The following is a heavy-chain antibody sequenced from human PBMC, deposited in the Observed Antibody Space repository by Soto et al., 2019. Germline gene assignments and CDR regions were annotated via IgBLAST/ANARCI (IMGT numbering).Heavy chain of an antibody. D-gene: IGHD2-2*01. CDR1: GFTFSSYA. CDR3: ARDLRPYCSSTSCHVFDY. Sequence: QVQLVESGGGVVQPGRSLRLSCAASGFTFSSYAMHWGRQAPGKGLEWVAVISYDGSNKYYADSVKGRFTISRDNSKNDLYLQMNSLRAEDTAVYYCARDLRPYCSSTSCHVFDYWGQGNLVTVSS. V-gene: IGHV3-30-3*01. J-gene: IGHJ4*02. CDR2: ISYDGSNK.